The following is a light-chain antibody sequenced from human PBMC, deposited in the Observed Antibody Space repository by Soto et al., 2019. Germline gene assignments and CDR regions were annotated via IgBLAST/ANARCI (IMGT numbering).Light chain of an antibody. J-gene: IGKJ4*01. CDR3: QQSYSTPLT. CDR1: QSISSY. Sequence: DIQMTQSPSSLSASVGDRVTITCRASQSISSYLNWYQQKPGKAPKLLIYAASSLQSGVASRFSGSGSGTDFTLTIRSLQPEDFATYYCQQSYSTPLTFGGGTKV. CDR2: AAS. V-gene: IGKV1-39*01.